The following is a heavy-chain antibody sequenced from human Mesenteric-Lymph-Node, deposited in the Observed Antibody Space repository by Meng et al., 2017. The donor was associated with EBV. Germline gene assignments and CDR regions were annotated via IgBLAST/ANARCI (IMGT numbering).Heavy chain of an antibody. CDR3: ARALVGCSSTSCYLDP. CDR1: GYTFTAYY. CDR2: INPNSGDI. V-gene: IGHV1-2*06. D-gene: IGHD2-2*01. Sequence: QGRRGQSGGGGKKPGASVKVSCKASGYTFTAYYIHWVRQAPGQGLEWMGRINPNSGDINYAQKFQGRVTVTRDTSIGTAYMELSRLTSDDTAVYYCARALVGCSSTSCYLDPWGQGTLVTVSS. J-gene: IGHJ5*02.